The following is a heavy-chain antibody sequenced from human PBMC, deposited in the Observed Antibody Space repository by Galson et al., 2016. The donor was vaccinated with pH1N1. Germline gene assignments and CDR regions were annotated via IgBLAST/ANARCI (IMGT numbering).Heavy chain of an antibody. D-gene: IGHD2-2*01. Sequence: SVKVSCKASGYTLTSNAMNWVRQAPGQGLEWMGWINTNTGNPTYAQGFTGRFVFSLDTSVSMAYLQISSLKAEATAVYYCARSYCSSTSCYGGSYYYYGMDVWGQGTTVTVSS. V-gene: IGHV7-4-1*04. J-gene: IGHJ6*02. CDR2: INTNTGNP. CDR1: GYTLTSNA. CDR3: ARSYCSSTSCYGGSYYYYGMDV.